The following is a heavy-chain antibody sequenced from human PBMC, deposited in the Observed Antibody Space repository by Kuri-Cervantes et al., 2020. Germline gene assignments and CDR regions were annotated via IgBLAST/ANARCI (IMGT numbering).Heavy chain of an antibody. J-gene: IGHJ3*02. Sequence: GKSLKISCAASGFTFDDYAMHWVRQAPGKGLEWVSGISWNSGSIGYADSVKGRFTISRDNAKNSLYLQMNSLRAEDTALYYCAKDGYSSGGDAFDIWGQGTMVTVSS. CDR2: ISWNSGSI. V-gene: IGHV3-9*01. CDR3: AKDGYSSGGDAFDI. CDR1: GFTFDDYA. D-gene: IGHD6-19*01.